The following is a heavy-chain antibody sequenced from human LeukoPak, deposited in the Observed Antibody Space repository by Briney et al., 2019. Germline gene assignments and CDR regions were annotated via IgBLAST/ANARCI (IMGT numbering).Heavy chain of an antibody. CDR1: GGSISSSNW. V-gene: IGHV4-4*02. CDR2: IYHSGST. Sequence: SETLSLTCAVSGGSISSSNWWSWVRQPPGKGLEWIGEIYHSGSTNYNPSLKSRVTISVDKSKNQFSLKLSSVTAADTAVYYCASTIGGGYYYDSSGYFDYWGQGTLVTVSS. J-gene: IGHJ4*02. D-gene: IGHD3-22*01. CDR3: ASTIGGGYYYDSSGYFDY.